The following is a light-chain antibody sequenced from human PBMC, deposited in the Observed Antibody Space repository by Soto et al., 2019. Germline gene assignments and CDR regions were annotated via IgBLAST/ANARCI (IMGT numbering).Light chain of an antibody. J-gene: IGLJ1*01. CDR2: DVR. CDR1: SSDVGGHNY. V-gene: IGLV2-14*01. Sequence: QSVLTQPASVSGSPGQPITISCTGTSSDVGGHNYASWYQQHPGKAPKLIIYDVRNRPSGVSNRFSGSKSGNTASLTISGLQTEDEADYYCSSYTSINTRVFGTGTKVTVL. CDR3: SSYTSINTRV.